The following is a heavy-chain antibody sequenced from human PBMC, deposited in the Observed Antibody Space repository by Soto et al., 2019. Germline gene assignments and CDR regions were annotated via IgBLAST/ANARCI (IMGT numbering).Heavy chain of an antibody. J-gene: IGHJ6*02. CDR2: IYHSGST. CDR3: ARYYYDSSGYYYGYYYYGMDV. V-gene: IGHV4-4*02. D-gene: IGHD3-22*01. Sequence: SETLSLTCAVSGGSISSINWWSWVRQPPGKGLEWIGEIYHSGSTNYNPSLKSRVTISVDKSKNQFSLKLSSVTAADTAVYYCARYYYDSSGYYYGYYYYGMDVWGQGTTVTVSS. CDR1: GGSISSINW.